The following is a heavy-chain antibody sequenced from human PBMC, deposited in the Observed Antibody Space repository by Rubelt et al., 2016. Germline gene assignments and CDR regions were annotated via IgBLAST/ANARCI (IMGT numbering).Heavy chain of an antibody. CDR3: AIYDFWSGYYLDY. CDR2: IDPSDSYT. D-gene: IGHD3-3*01. J-gene: IGHJ4*02. Sequence: EVQLVQSGAEVKKPGESLRISCKGSGYSFTSYWISWVRQMPGKGLEWMGRIDPSDSYTNYSPYFTCHVTSSSDKSISTAYLQWSSLRASDTAMYYCAIYDFWSGYYLDYWGQGTLVTVSS. CDR1: GYSFTSYW. V-gene: IGHV5-10-1*01.